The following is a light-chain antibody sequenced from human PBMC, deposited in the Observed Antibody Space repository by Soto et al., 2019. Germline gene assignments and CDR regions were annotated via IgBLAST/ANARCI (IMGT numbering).Light chain of an antibody. Sequence: EIVLTQSPVTLSLSPGERATLSCRASQSVSSYLAWYQQKPGQPPRLLIYDASNRATGIPARFSGSVSGTAFTLTISSLEPEDFAVYYCQQRSNWPHTFGQGTKLEIK. CDR1: QSVSSY. CDR2: DAS. V-gene: IGKV3-11*01. J-gene: IGKJ2*01. CDR3: QQRSNWPHT.